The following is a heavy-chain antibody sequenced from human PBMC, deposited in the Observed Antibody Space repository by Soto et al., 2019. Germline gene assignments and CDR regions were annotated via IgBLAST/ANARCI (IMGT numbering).Heavy chain of an antibody. J-gene: IGHJ4*02. CDR3: ARGGVLIWFGEPIAPFDY. D-gene: IGHD3-10*01. Sequence: SETLSLTCAVYGGSFSGYYWSWIRQPPGKGLEWIGEINHSGSTNYNPSLKSRVAISVDTSKNQFSLKLSSVTAADTAVYYCARGGVLIWFGEPIAPFDYWGQGTLVTV. CDR2: INHSGST. CDR1: GGSFSGYY. V-gene: IGHV4-34*01.